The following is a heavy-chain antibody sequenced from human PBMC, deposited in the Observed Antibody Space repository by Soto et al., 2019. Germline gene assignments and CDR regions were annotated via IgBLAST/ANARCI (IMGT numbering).Heavy chain of an antibody. CDR3: AKTETMVVVTVQPRWFDS. D-gene: IGHD2-21*02. J-gene: IGHJ5*01. CDR1: GFNFNNQA. V-gene: IGHV3-23*01. Sequence: QLLESGGGLVQPGGSLRLSCTASGFNFNNQAMSWIRQAPGKGLEWVSTISGSGATSLYADSVKGRFTIFKDSSQSYLDLKSLRVEDSAPYYCAKTETMVVVTVQPRWFDSWGRGTLVTVS. CDR2: ISGSGATS.